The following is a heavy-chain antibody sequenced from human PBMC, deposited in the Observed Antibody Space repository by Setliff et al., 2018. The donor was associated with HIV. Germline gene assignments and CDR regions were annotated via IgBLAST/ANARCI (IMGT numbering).Heavy chain of an antibody. CDR3: ARSIVPVGGGCSSFEY. D-gene: IGHD3-16*01. Sequence: PSETLSLTCAVSGYSISSGYYWGWIRQPPGKGLEWIGSIYHSGSTYYNPSLKSRVTISVDTSKNQFSLKLSSVTAADTAVYYCARSIVPVGGGCSSFEYWGQGTLVTVSS. CDR2: IYHSGST. V-gene: IGHV4-38-2*01. J-gene: IGHJ4*02. CDR1: GYSISSGYY.